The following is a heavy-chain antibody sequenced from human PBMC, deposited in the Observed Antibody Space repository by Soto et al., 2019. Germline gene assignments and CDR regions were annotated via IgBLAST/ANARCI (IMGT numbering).Heavy chain of an antibody. Sequence: PGGSLRLSCAASGFTFSSYGMHWVRQAPGKGLEWVAVIWHDGSNKYYADSVKGRFTISRDNSKNTLYLQMNSLRAEDTAVYYCARAKTTVTTTYGMDVWGQGTTVTVSS. D-gene: IGHD4-17*01. CDR3: ARAKTTVTTTYGMDV. CDR1: GFTFSSYG. V-gene: IGHV3-33*01. CDR2: IWHDGSNK. J-gene: IGHJ6*02.